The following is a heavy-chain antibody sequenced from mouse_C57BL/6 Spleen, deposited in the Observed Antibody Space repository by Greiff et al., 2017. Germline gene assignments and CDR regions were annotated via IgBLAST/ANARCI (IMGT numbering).Heavy chain of an antibody. Sequence: QVQLKESGAELVRPGASVKLSCKASGYTFTSYGLSWVKQSTGQGLEWIGGIYPRSGNTYYNEKFKGKATLTVDKSSSTAYMRLRSLTSEDSAVYFSARDGTTAYFDVWGTGTTVTVSS. CDR2: IYPRSGNT. V-gene: IGHV1-81*01. CDR3: ARDGTTAYFDV. CDR1: GYTFTSYG. J-gene: IGHJ1*03. D-gene: IGHD1-2*01.